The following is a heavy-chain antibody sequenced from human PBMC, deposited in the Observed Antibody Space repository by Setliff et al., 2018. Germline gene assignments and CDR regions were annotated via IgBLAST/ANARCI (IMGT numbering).Heavy chain of an antibody. CDR3: VRAVVIRGSKPLDS. D-gene: IGHD3-10*01. CDR1: GFTFSNAW. V-gene: IGHV3-72*01. J-gene: IGHJ4*02. Sequence: PGGSLRLSCTASGFTFSNAWMSWVRQAPGKGLEWVGRTKNKANAGYMEYAASVKDRFIISRDDSKNSLYLQMYSLKSDDTAVYYCVRAVVIRGSKPLDSWGQGTLVTVS. CDR2: TKNKANAGYM.